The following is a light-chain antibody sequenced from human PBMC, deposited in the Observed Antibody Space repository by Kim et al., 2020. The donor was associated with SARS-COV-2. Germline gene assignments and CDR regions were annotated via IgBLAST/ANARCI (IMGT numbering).Light chain of an antibody. CDR1: QSVSSY. CDR3: QQRSNWPPSLT. CDR2: DAS. Sequence: PGESATHSCRASQSVSSYLARYQQKPGQAPRLLIYDASHRATGIPARFSGSGSGTDFTLTISSLEPEDFAVYYCQQRSNWPPSLTFGGGTKVDIK. V-gene: IGKV3-11*01. J-gene: IGKJ4*01.